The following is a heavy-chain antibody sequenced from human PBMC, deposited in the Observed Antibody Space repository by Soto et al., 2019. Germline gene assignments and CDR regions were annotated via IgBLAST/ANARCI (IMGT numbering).Heavy chain of an antibody. J-gene: IGHJ3*02. CDR1: GYTFTSYA. CDR3: ARAGWLGWGSDAFDT. D-gene: IGHD3-10*01. V-gene: IGHV1-3*01. CDR2: INAGNGNT. Sequence: ASVKVSCKASGYTFTSYAMHWVRQAPGQRLEWMGWINAGNGNTKYSQKFQGRVTITRDTSASTAYMALSSLRSEDTAVYYCARAGWLGWGSDAFDTWGQGTM.